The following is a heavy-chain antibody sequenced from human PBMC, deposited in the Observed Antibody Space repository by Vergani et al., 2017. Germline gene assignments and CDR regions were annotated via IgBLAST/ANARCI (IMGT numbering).Heavy chain of an antibody. CDR1: GGSISSGSYY. CDR2: IYTSGST. J-gene: IGHJ5*02. V-gene: IGHV4-61*02. D-gene: IGHD3-22*01. CDR3: ARGRITMIVGNWFDP. Sequence: QVQLRESGPGLVKPSQTLSLTCTVSGGSISSGSYYWSWIRQPAGKGLEWIGRIYTSGSTNYNPSLKSRVTISVDTSKNQFSLKLSSVTAADTAVYYCARGRITMIVGNWFDPWGQGTLVTVSS.